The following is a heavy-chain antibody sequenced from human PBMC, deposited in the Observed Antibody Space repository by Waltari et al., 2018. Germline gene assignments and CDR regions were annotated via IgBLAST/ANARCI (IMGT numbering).Heavy chain of an antibody. Sequence: EVQLVESGGGLVKPGGSLRLSCAASGFTFSSYSMNWVRQAPGKGLEWVSSISSSSSYIYYADSVKGRFTISRDNAKNSLYLQMNSLRAEDTAVYYCARESSSWSYNWFDPWGQGTLVTVSS. D-gene: IGHD6-13*01. CDR2: ISSSSSYI. V-gene: IGHV3-21*01. CDR1: GFTFSSYS. CDR3: ARESSSWSYNWFDP. J-gene: IGHJ5*02.